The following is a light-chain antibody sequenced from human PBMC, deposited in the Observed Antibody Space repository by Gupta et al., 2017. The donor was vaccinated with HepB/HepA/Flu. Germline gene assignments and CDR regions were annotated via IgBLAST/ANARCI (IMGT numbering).Light chain of an antibody. V-gene: IGLV3-1*01. Sequence: GQTVSISCSGDKLEDKYVSWYQQRPGQSPVLVIFKDIKRPSEIPERFSGSNSGNTATQTISGAQALDEADYFCQAWDGSAAVFGAGTKVTV. J-gene: IGLJ1*01. CDR1: KLEDKY. CDR3: QAWDGSAAV. CDR2: KDI.